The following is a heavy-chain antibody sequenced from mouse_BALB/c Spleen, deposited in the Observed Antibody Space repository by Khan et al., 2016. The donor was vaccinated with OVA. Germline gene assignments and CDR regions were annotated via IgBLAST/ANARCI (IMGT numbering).Heavy chain of an antibody. V-gene: IGHV1S81*02. Sequence: VQLVESGAELVKAGASVKMSCKASGYTFTSYWMHWVKQRLRQGLEWFAETNPTNGRTYYNEKFKSKATLTVDKSSSTAYMLLSGPTCEDSAVYYCARIKKIVATYFDDWGQGTTLTVSS. CDR2: TNPTNGRT. J-gene: IGHJ2*01. CDR1: GYTFTSYW. CDR3: ARIKKIVATYFDD. D-gene: IGHD1-1*01.